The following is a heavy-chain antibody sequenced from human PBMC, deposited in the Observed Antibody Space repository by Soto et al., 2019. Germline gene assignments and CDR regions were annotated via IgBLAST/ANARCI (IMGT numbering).Heavy chain of an antibody. CDR1: GFTFSSYA. CDR3: ARARTSHCLDY. CDR2: ISGSGGST. D-gene: IGHD2-2*01. V-gene: IGHV3-23*01. J-gene: IGHJ4*02. Sequence: EVQLLESGGGLVQPGGSLRLSCAASGFTFSSYAMSWVRQAPGKGLEWVSAISGSGGSTYYADSVKGRFTISRDNAKNSLYLQMNSLRAEDTAVYYCARARTSHCLDYWGQGTLVTVSS.